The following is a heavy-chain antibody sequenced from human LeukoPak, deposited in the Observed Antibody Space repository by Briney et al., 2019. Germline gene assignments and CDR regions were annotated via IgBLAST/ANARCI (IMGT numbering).Heavy chain of an antibody. V-gene: IGHV3-30*03. J-gene: IGHJ4*02. CDR2: ISYDGSNK. CDR3: AAQGGSGDLRY. Sequence: GGSLRLSCAASGFSFRSYGMHWVRQAPGKGLEWVAVISYDGSNKYYADSVKGRFTISRDNSKNTLYLQMNSLKTEDTAVYYCAAQGGSGDLRYWGQGTLVTVSS. CDR1: GFSFRSYG. D-gene: IGHD4-17*01.